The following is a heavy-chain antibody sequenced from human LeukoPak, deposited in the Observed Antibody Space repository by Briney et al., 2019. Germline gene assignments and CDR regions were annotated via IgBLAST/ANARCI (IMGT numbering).Heavy chain of an antibody. J-gene: IGHJ4*02. CDR1: GGSISSSSYY. Sequence: PSETLSLTCTVSGGSISSSSYYWGWIRQPPGKGLDWIGSISYSGSTYYNPSLKSRVTISVDTSKNQFSLKLSSVTAAGTAVYYCARDLREFARRFDYWGQGTLVTVCS. CDR2: ISYSGST. V-gene: IGHV4-39*07. D-gene: IGHD3-10*01. CDR3: ARDLREFARRFDY.